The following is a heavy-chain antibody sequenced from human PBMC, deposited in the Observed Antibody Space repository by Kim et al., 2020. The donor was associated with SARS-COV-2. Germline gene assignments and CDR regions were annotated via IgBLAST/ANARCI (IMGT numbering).Heavy chain of an antibody. Sequence: GGSLRLSCAASGFTFTAHWMHWVRQAPGKGLVWVSRVNGDGGDAGYADSVKGRFTISRDNAKNTLFLQMDSLSADDTALYYCAAAPWRPIDFWGQGALVTVSS. J-gene: IGHJ4*02. CDR2: VNGDGGDA. V-gene: IGHV3-74*01. CDR3: AAAPWRPIDF. D-gene: IGHD3-3*01. CDR1: GFTFTAHW.